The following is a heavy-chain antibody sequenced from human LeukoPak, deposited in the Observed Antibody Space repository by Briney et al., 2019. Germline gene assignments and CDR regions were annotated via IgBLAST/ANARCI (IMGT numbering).Heavy chain of an antibody. CDR1: GFTVSSYH. J-gene: IGHJ6*03. CDR3: ARTISSSGIYYYYYMDV. V-gene: IGHV3-53*01. D-gene: IGHD6-6*01. CDR2: MYSGGST. Sequence: PGGSLRESCAGSGFTVSSYHMSCVRQAPGKGLESIAVMYSGGSTYYADSVKGRFTISRDNSKNPLYFQMNSLRAEDTAVYYCARTISSSGIYYYYYMDVWGKGTTVTVSS.